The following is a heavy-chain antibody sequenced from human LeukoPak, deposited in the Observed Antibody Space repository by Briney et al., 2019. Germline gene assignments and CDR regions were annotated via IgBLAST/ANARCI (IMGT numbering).Heavy chain of an antibody. CDR3: ARESPSQNYYYYYGMDV. Sequence: ASVKVSCKASGYTFTGYYMHWVRQAPGQGLEWMGGIIPIFGTANYAQKFQGRVTITADESTSTAYMELSSLRSEDTAVYYCARESPSQNYYYYYGMDVWGQGTTVTVSS. V-gene: IGHV1-69*13. CDR2: IIPIFGTA. J-gene: IGHJ6*02. CDR1: GYTFTGYY.